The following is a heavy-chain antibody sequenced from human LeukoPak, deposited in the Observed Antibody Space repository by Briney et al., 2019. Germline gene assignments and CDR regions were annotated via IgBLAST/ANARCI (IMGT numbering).Heavy chain of an antibody. J-gene: IGHJ6*03. V-gene: IGHV3-21*01. Sequence: PGGSLRLSCAASGFTFSSYSMNWVRQAPGKGLEWVSSISSSSSYIYYADSVKGRFTISRDNAKNSLYLQMNSLRAEDTAVYYCARDGQQLAYYYYYMDVWGKGTTVTVSS. D-gene: IGHD6-13*01. CDR3: ARDGQQLAYYYYYMDV. CDR2: ISSSSSYI. CDR1: GFTFSSYS.